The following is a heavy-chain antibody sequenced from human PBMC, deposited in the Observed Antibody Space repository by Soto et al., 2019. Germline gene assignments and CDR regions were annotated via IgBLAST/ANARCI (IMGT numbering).Heavy chain of an antibody. V-gene: IGHV1-18*01. Sequence: QVHLVQSGAEAKKPGASVKVSCKGSGSDFTTYGITWVRQAPGQGLEWMAWISAHNGNTDYAQKLQGRVTVTRDTSTSTAYMELRSLRSDDTAVYYCARGRYGDYWGQGALVTVSS. CDR3: ARGRYGDY. CDR1: GSDFTTYG. CDR2: ISAHNGNT. D-gene: IGHD1-1*01. J-gene: IGHJ4*02.